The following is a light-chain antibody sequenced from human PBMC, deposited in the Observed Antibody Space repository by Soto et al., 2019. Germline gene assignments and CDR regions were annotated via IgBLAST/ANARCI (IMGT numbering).Light chain of an antibody. J-gene: IGLJ1*01. CDR3: AAWDDSLSGYV. Sequence: QSVLTQPPSASGTPGQRVTISCSGSSSNIGGNYVYWYQQLPGTAPKLLIYRNNQRPSGVPDRFSGSKSGTSASLAISGLRSGDEADYYCAAWDDSLSGYVFGTGTKVTVL. V-gene: IGLV1-47*01. CDR2: RNN. CDR1: SSNIGGNY.